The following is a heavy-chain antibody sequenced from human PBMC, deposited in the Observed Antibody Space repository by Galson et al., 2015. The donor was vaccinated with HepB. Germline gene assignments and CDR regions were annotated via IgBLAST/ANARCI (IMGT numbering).Heavy chain of an antibody. CDR2: ISYDGKTK. J-gene: IGHJ4*02. V-gene: IGHV3-30*03. CDR1: GFTFSYYA. Sequence: SLRLSCAASGFTFSYYAMHWVRQAPDKGLEWVAVISYDGKTKYYADSVKGRFTIPRDNSKNALYLQMNSLRTDDTALYYCARDQGYYDTSGYYFDYWGQGILVTVSS. D-gene: IGHD3-22*01. CDR3: ARDQGYYDTSGYYFDY.